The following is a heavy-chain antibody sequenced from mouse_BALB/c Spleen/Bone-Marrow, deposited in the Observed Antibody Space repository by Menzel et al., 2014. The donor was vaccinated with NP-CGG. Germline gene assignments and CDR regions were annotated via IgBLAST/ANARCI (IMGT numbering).Heavy chain of an antibody. D-gene: IGHD1-1*01. J-gene: IGHJ3*01. CDR1: GFTFTDYY. Sequence: EVMLVESGGGLVQPGGSLRLSCATSGFTFTDYYMSWVRQPPGKALEWLGFIRNKANGYTTEYSASVKGRFTISRDNSQSTLYLQMNTLRVEDSATYYCARDMSSLLRYRHWCAYWGQGTLVTVSA. V-gene: IGHV7-3*02. CDR3: ARDMSSLLRYRHWCAY. CDR2: IRNKANGYTT.